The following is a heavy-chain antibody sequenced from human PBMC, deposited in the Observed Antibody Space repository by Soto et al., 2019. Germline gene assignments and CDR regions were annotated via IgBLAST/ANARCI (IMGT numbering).Heavy chain of an antibody. CDR1: GVSISSYY. D-gene: IGHD1-20*01. Sequence: SETLSLTCTVSGVSISSYYWSWIRQPPGKGLEWIGYIYYSGSTNYNPSLKSRVTISVDTSKNQFSLKLSSVTAADTAVYYCARGEGITGTTSWFDPWGQGTLVTVS. V-gene: IGHV4-59*01. J-gene: IGHJ5*02. CDR3: ARGEGITGTTSWFDP. CDR2: IYYSGST.